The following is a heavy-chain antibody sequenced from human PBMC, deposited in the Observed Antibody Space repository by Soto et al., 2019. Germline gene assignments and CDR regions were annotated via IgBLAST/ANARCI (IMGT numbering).Heavy chain of an antibody. Sequence: SVKVSCKASGGTFSSYTISWVRQAPGQGLEWMGRIIPILGIANYAQKFQGRVTMTEDTSTDTAYMELSSLRSEDTAVYYCAAVSACISTSCYRAFRLRVWFDPWGQGTLVTVSS. CDR3: AAVSACISTSCYRAFRLRVWFDP. D-gene: IGHD2-2*02. CDR2: IIPILGIA. V-gene: IGHV1-69*02. J-gene: IGHJ5*02. CDR1: GGTFSSYT.